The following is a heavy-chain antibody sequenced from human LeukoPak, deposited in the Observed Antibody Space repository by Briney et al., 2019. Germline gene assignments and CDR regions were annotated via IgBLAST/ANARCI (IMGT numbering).Heavy chain of an antibody. CDR1: GFIFSTYS. Sequence: GGSLRLSCAASGFIFSTYSMNWVRQAPGKGLEWVSSISSTSSYIYFADSVKGRFTISRDNGKDVVSLQMNSLRAEDTAVYYCARGVYWQQEHYGMDVWGQGTTATVSS. CDR2: ISSTSSYI. J-gene: IGHJ6*02. D-gene: IGHD6-13*01. V-gene: IGHV3-21*01. CDR3: ARGVYWQQEHYGMDV.